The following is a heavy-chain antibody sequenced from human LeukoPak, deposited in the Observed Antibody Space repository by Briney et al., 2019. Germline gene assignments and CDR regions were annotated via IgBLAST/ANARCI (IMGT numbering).Heavy chain of an antibody. V-gene: IGHV4-59*01. D-gene: IGHD3-22*01. J-gene: IGHJ4*02. CDR2: IYYSGST. CDR3: VGGGYYYDSSGYPLFFY. Sequence: PETLSLTCSVSGGSITSYYWSWIRQPPGKGLEWIGYIYYSGSTNYNPSLKSRVTISVDTSKNQFSLKLSSVTAADTAVYYCVGGGYYYDSSGYPLFFYWGQGTLVTVSS. CDR1: GGSITSYY.